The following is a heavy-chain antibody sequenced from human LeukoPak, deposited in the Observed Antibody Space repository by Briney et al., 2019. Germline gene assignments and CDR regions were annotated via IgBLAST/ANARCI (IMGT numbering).Heavy chain of an antibody. CDR2: IDRDGRVQ. Sequence: GGSLRLSCTASGFTTHYWLNWVRQSPGKGLEWVANIDRDGRVQHYVDSVEGRFTISRDSAKNSLALQMHSLRAEDTAVYYCARVQQPSGIQGYYYGMDVWGQGTTVTVSS. J-gene: IGHJ6*02. CDR3: ARVQQPSGIQGYYYGMDV. D-gene: IGHD6-13*01. CDR1: GFTTHYW. V-gene: IGHV3-7*01.